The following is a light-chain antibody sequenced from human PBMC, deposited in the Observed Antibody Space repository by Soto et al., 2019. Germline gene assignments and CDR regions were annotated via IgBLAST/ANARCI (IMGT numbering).Light chain of an antibody. CDR1: SSDVGSYNL. J-gene: IGLJ2*01. CDR3: CSFAGAQVV. V-gene: IGLV2-23*01. CDR2: RGN. Sequence: QSALTQPASVSGSPGQSITISCTGTSSDVGSYNLVSWYQQHPGKAPKLMIYRGNNRPSGVSDRFSGSKSGYTASLTISGLQADDEADYYCCSFAGAQVVFGGGTQLTVL.